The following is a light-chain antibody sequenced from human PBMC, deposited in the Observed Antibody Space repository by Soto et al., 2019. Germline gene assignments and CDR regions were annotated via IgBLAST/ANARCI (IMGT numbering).Light chain of an antibody. CDR2: GNS. CDR3: QYYYCILSGPHVV. Sequence: QSVLTQPPSVSGAPGQRVTISCTGSSTNIGDGYDVYWYQQLPGTAPKLLIYGNSNRPSGVPDRFSGSKSGTSASLAITGLQAEDEADYYCQYYYCILSGPHVVFGGGTKLTVL. V-gene: IGLV1-40*01. J-gene: IGLJ2*01. CDR1: STNIGDGYD.